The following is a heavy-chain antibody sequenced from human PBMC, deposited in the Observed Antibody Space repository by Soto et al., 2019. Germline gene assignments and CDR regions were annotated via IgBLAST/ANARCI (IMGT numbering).Heavy chain of an antibody. D-gene: IGHD3-16*01. J-gene: IGHJ6*02. V-gene: IGHV1-69*13. Sequence: ASVKVSCKASGGTFSSYAISWVRQAPGQGLEWMGGIIPIFGTANYAQKFQGRVTITADESTSTAYMELSSLRSEDTAVYYCLGGVPSGYYYYGMDVWGQGTTVTVSS. CDR3: LGGVPSGYYYYGMDV. CDR2: IIPIFGTA. CDR1: GGTFSSYA.